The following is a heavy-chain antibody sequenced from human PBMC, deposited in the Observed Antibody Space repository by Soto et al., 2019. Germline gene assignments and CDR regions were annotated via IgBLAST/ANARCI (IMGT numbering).Heavy chain of an antibody. CDR2: ISYDSTKT. Sequence: LRLSCAASGFTFNSYGMHWVRQGPGNGLEWVAFISYDSTKTYYADSVKSRFTISRDNSNSALYVQMNSLTGEDTAVYYCARTRSAWSDFHYYSLDVWGQGTTVTVSS. D-gene: IGHD1-26*01. V-gene: IGHV3-30*03. CDR1: GFTFNSYG. CDR3: ARTRSAWSDFHYYSLDV. J-gene: IGHJ6*02.